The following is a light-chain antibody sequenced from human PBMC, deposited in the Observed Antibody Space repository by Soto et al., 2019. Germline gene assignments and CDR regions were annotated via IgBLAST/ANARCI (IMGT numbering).Light chain of an antibody. CDR2: DVS. Sequence: QSVLTQPASVSGSPGQSITISCTGTSSDIGAYNFVSWYQQHPGKAPKLLIYDVSFRPSGISDRFSGSKSGSTASLTISGLLSEDEADYYCSSYAGSSAVVFGGGTQLTVL. V-gene: IGLV2-14*03. CDR3: SSYAGSSAVV. J-gene: IGLJ2*01. CDR1: SSDIGAYNF.